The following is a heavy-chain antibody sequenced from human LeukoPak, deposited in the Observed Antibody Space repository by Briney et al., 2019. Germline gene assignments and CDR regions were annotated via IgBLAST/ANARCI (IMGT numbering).Heavy chain of an antibody. CDR3: AKGQSVDYGMDV. Sequence: GGSLRLSCAASGFTFSGYAMHWVRQAPGKGLEWVAVMSYDGGHKYYADSVKGRFTISRDNSKNTLYLQMNSLRAEDTAVYYCAKGQSVDYGMDVWGQGTTVTVSS. V-gene: IGHV3-30*18. D-gene: IGHD4-23*01. CDR1: GFTFSGYA. J-gene: IGHJ6*02. CDR2: MSYDGGHK.